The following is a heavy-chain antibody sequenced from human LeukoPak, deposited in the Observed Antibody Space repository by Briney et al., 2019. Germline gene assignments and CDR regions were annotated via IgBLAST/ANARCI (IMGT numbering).Heavy chain of an antibody. CDR3: ARSGQRHSSSWYGDWFDP. V-gene: IGHV4-39*02. J-gene: IGHJ5*02. Sequence: SETLSLTCTVSGGSISSSSYYWGWIRQPPGKGLEWIGSIYYSGSTYYNPSLKSRVTISVDTSKNYFSLKLSSVTAADTAVYYCARSGQRHSSSWYGDWFDPWGQGTLVTVSS. CDR1: GGSISSSSYY. CDR2: IYYSGST. D-gene: IGHD6-13*01.